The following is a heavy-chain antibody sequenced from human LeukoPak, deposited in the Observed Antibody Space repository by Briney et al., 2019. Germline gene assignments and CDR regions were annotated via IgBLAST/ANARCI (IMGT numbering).Heavy chain of an antibody. J-gene: IGHJ5*02. D-gene: IGHD2-15*01. Sequence: GASVKVSCKASGYTFTSYAMHWVRQAPGQRLEWMGWINAGNDNTKYSQKFQGRVTITRDTSASTAYMELSSLRSEDTAVYYCARDLGYCTGSTCYPNWFDPWGQGTLVTVSS. CDR3: ARDLGYCTGSTCYPNWFDP. V-gene: IGHV1-3*01. CDR2: INAGNDNT. CDR1: GYTFTSYA.